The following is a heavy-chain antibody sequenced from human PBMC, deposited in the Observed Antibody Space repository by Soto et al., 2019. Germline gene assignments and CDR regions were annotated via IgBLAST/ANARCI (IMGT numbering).Heavy chain of an antibody. CDR1: RFTFSDYG. V-gene: IGHV3-30*18. CDR3: AKDWVGGSNRYQLDY. CDR2: ISHGATRK. J-gene: IGHJ4*02. Sequence: QVLLVESGGGVVQPGRSLRLSCAASRFTFSDYGMHWVRQAPGKGLEWVAGISHGATRKSYSDSVKGRFIISRDNSKKMLYLQLHSLRREDTAVYYCAKDWVGGSNRYQLDYWGRGTLVTVSS. D-gene: IGHD4-4*01.